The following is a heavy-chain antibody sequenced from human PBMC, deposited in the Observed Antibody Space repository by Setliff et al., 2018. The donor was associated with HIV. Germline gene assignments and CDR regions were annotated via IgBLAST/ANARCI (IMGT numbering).Heavy chain of an antibody. CDR3: ARGQGCGGGCHYAFEM. CDR2: IYHSGNT. D-gene: IGHD2-21*02. V-gene: IGHV4-38-2*02. CDR1: GDSISSDFY. J-gene: IGHJ3*02. Sequence: PSETLFLTCTVSGDSISSDFYWGWIRQPPGKGLEWIGSIYHSGNTYYMPSLQSRVTISVDMSKNQFSLNLNSVTAADTAVYYCARGQGCGGGCHYAFEMWGQGTMVTVSS.